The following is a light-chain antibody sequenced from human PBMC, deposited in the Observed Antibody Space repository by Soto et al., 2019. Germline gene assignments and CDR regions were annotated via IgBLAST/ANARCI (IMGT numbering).Light chain of an antibody. V-gene: IGKV3-20*01. Sequence: EIGLTQSPATLSLSPGDRATLSCRAIQSVSSNLAWYQQKPGQAPRLLIYGASSRATGIPDRFSGAGSGTDFTLTISRLEPEDFAVYYCQHYGSSPGTFGQGTKVDI. J-gene: IGKJ1*01. CDR1: QSVSSN. CDR2: GAS. CDR3: QHYGSSPGT.